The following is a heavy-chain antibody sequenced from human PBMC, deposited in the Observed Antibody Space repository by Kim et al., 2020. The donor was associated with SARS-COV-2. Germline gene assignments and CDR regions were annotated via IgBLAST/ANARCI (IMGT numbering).Heavy chain of an antibody. CDR2: IYYSGST. D-gene: IGHD6-13*01. CDR1: GGSISSYY. Sequence: SETLSLTCTVSGGSISSYYWSWIRQPPGKGLEWIGYIYYSGSTNYNPSLKSRVTISVDTSKNQFSLKLSSVTAADTAVYYCARDRGIAAAGTPSYYYYGMDVWGQGTTVTVSS. CDR3: ARDRGIAAAGTPSYYYYGMDV. J-gene: IGHJ6*02. V-gene: IGHV4-59*01.